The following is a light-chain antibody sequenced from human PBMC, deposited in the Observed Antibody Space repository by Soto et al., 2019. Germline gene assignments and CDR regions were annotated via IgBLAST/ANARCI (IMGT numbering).Light chain of an antibody. J-gene: IGKJ3*01. CDR3: QKYSSVPV. CDR2: VAS. V-gene: IGKV1-27*01. Sequence: DIPMTQSPSSLSASVGDRVTITCRASEGIKNYVAWYQQKPGKPPKLLIYVASTLQSGVPSRFSGSGSGTDFTLTINILQPEDVATYSCQKYSSVPVFGPGTKVDIK. CDR1: EGIKNY.